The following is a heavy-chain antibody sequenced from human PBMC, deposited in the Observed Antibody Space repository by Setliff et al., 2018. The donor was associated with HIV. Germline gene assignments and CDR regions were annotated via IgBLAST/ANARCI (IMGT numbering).Heavy chain of an antibody. J-gene: IGHJ6*04. Sequence: GSLRLSCTVSGLTFDDYSMSWVRQAPGKGLEWVGFIRSKGHGGTTEYAASVKGRFSISRDDSKSIAHLQMNSLKTEDTAVYYCTRGRRDYFDSSGYYSDAFDIWGKGTTVTVSS. CDR3: TRGRRDYFDSSGYYSDAFDI. CDR2: IRSKGHGGTT. D-gene: IGHD3-22*01. V-gene: IGHV3-49*04. CDR1: GLTFDDYS.